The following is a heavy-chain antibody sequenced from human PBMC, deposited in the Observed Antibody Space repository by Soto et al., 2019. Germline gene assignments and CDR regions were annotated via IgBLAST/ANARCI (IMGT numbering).Heavy chain of an antibody. V-gene: IGHV3-13*01. CDR2: IGTAGDT. D-gene: IGHD2-2*01. Sequence: GGSLRLSCAASGFTFSSYDMHWVRQATGKGLEWVSAIGTAGDTYYPGSVKGRFTISRENAKNSLYLQMNSLRAEDTAVYYCAVPKLPAAVSLNPDYWGEGTLFTVSS. CDR3: AVPKLPAAVSLNPDY. CDR1: GFTFSSYD. J-gene: IGHJ4*02.